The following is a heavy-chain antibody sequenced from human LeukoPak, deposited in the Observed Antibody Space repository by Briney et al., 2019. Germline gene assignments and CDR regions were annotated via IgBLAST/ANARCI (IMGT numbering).Heavy chain of an antibody. J-gene: IGHJ4*02. V-gene: IGHV4-59*01. CDR1: GVSISSYY. CDR3: ARDSHYFIY. Sequence: PSETLSLTCTVSGVSISSYYWSWIRPPPGKGLEWIGYIYYSGSTNYNPSLKSRVTISVDTSKNQFSLKLSSVTAADTAVYYCARDSHYFIYWGQGTLVTVSS. CDR2: IYYSGST. D-gene: IGHD3-9*01.